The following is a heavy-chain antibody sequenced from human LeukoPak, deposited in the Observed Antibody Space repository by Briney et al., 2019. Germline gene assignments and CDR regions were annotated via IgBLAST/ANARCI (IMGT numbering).Heavy chain of an antibody. CDR2: IYPGDSDT. CDR1: GYSFTSYW. D-gene: IGHD6-13*01. V-gene: IGHV5-51*01. J-gene: IGHJ4*02. Sequence: GESLKISCKGSGYSFTSYWIGWVRQMPGKGLEWMGIIYPGDSDTRYSPSFQGQVTISADKSISPAYLQWSSLKASDTAMYYCARRLRIAAAGTAVFDYWGQGTLVTVSS. CDR3: ARRLRIAAAGTAVFDY.